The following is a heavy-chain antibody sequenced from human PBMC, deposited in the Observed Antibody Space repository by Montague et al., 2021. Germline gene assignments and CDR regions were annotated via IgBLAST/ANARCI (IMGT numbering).Heavy chain of an antibody. CDR3: ARDPRSYDMLTGYYGFYYYGLDV. V-gene: IGHV4-61*02. J-gene: IGHJ6*02. CDR2: INTSGNT. CDR1: GASITSGGYY. Sequence: TLSLTCTVSGASITSGGYYWTWIRQPAGKGLEWIGRINTSGNTGYNPSLSSRVTILVDTSRNHFSLKLYSVTAADTATYFCARDPRSYDMLTGYYGFYYYGLDVWGQGTTVTVSS. D-gene: IGHD3-9*01.